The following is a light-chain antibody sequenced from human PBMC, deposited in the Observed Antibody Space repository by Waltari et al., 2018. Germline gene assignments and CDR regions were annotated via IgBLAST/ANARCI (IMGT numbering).Light chain of an antibody. Sequence: QLVLTQSPSASASLGASVTLTCTLTSGHSNFVIAWHQQQPEKGPRFLMKPKSDGSHNKGDGIPDRFSGSSSGAERYLTISNLQSEDEADYFCQTWNTGNWIFGGGTKLTVL. CDR3: QTWNTGNWI. CDR1: SGHSNFV. CDR2: PKSDGSH. V-gene: IGLV4-69*02. J-gene: IGLJ2*01.